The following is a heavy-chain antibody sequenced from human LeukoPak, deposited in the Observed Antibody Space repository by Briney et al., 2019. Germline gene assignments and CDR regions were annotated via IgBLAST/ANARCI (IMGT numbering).Heavy chain of an antibody. CDR1: GFSFSTYA. Sequence: GRSLRVSCAASGFSFSTYAMHGVRQAPGKGLEWVALIWHDASHTFYTDSVKGRFTISRDNSKNTVYLQMNSLGGEDTAVYYCAREIVGSGSYPDYWGQGTLVTVSS. V-gene: IGHV3-33*01. CDR2: IWHDASHT. J-gene: IGHJ4*02. D-gene: IGHD3-10*01. CDR3: AREIVGSGSYPDY.